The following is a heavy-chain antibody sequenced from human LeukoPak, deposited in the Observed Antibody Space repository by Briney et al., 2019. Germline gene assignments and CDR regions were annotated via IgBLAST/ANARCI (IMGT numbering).Heavy chain of an antibody. CDR2: IYPADSDT. V-gene: IGHV5-51*01. D-gene: IGHD6-19*01. Sequence: GESLKISCKGSGYSFTTYWIGWVRQMPGKGLEWLGIIYPADSDTRYSPSFQGQVTISADKSISTAYLQWSSLKASDTAMYYCARHYIAVAGSVTYYFDYWGQGTLVTASS. CDR3: ARHYIAVAGSVTYYFDY. CDR1: GYSFTTYW. J-gene: IGHJ4*02.